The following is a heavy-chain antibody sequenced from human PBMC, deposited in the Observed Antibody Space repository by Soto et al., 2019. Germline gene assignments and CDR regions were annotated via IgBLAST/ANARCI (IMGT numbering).Heavy chain of an antibody. J-gene: IGHJ6*02. D-gene: IGHD1-26*01. CDR2: INPNSGGT. Sequence: ASVKVSCKASGYTFTGYYMHWVRQAPGQGLEWMGWINPNSGGTNYAQKFQGRVTMTRDTSISTAYMELSRLRSDDTAVYYCARWRGGSYYYYYGMDVWGQGTTVTVSS. CDR3: ARWRGGSYYYYYGMDV. V-gene: IGHV1-2*02. CDR1: GYTFTGYY.